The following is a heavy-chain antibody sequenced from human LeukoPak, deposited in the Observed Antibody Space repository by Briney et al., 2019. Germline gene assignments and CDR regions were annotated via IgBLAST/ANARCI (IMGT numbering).Heavy chain of an antibody. J-gene: IGHJ4*02. CDR2: IYYSGST. Sequence: SETLSLTCTVSGGSISSYYWNWIRQPPGKGLEWIGYIYYSGSTNYNPSLKSRVTTSVDTSKNQFSLKLSSVTAADTAVYYCARGRLGYYDRSGLDYWGQGTLVTVSS. CDR1: GGSISSYY. D-gene: IGHD3-22*01. CDR3: ARGRLGYYDRSGLDY. V-gene: IGHV4-59*01.